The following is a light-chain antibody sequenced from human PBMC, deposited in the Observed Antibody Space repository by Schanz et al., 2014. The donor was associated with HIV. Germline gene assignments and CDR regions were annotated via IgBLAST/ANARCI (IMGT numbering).Light chain of an antibody. CDR3: SSYATTKDLL. J-gene: IGLJ2*01. V-gene: IGLV2-8*01. CDR1: SSDVGGHNY. Sequence: QSALTQPPSASGSPGQSVTISCTGTSSDVGGHNYVSWYQHHPGKAPKLIIFEVSERPSGVPDRFSGSKSGNTASLTVSGLQAEDEADYYCSSYATTKDLLFGGGTKLIVL. CDR2: EVS.